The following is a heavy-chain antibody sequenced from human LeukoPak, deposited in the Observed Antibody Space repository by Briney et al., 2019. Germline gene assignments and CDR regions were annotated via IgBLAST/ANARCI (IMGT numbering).Heavy chain of an antibody. V-gene: IGHV4-34*01. J-gene: IGHJ5*02. CDR1: GGSFSGYY. Sequence: SETLSLTCAVYGGSFSGYYWSWIRQPPGKGLEWIGEINHSGSTNYNPSLKSRVTIPVDTSKNQFSLKLSSVTAADTAVYYCARGSSFTPNWFDPWGQGTLVTVSS. CDR2: INHSGST. CDR3: ARGSSFTPNWFDP.